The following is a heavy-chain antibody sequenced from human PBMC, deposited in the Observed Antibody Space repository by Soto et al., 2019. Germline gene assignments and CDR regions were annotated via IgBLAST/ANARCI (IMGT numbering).Heavy chain of an antibody. D-gene: IGHD6-6*01. J-gene: IGHJ5*02. CDR1: GGSISSGDYY. V-gene: IGHV4-30-4*01. CDR3: ARERPDGARLDP. Sequence: SETLSLTCTVSGGSISSGDYYWSWIRQPPGKGLEWIGYIYYSGSTYYNPSLKSRVTISVDTSKDQFSLKLSSVTAADTAVYYCARERPDGARLDPWGQGTLVTVS. CDR2: IYYSGST.